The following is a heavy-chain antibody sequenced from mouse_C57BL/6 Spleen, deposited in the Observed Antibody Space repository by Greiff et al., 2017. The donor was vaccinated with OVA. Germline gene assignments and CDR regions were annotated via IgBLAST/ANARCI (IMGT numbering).Heavy chain of an antibody. V-gene: IGHV1-72*01. D-gene: IGHD2-4*01. CDR2: IDPNSGGT. CDR3: AYYDYDGAWFAY. Sequence: QVQLQQPGAELVKPGASVKLSCKASGYTFTSYWMHWVKQRPGRGLEWIGRIDPNSGGTKYNEKFKSKATLTVDKPSSTAYVQLSSLTSEDSAVYYCAYYDYDGAWFAYWGQGTLVTVSA. J-gene: IGHJ3*01. CDR1: GYTFTSYW.